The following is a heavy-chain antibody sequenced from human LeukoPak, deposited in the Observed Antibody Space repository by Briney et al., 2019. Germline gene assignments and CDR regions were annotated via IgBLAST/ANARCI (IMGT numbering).Heavy chain of an antibody. V-gene: IGHV3-30*18. CDR2: ISYDGSNK. Sequence: GGSVRLSCAASGFPFRTYGLHWVGQAPGKGLEWVAVISYDGSNKYYADSVKGRFTISRDNSKNTLYLQMDSLRAEDTAVYYCAKGRSSSWYYYHRDMYVWGQGNTFTVSS. CDR3: AKGRSSSWYYYHRDMYV. D-gene: IGHD6-13*01. J-gene: IGHJ6*02. CDR1: GFPFRTYG.